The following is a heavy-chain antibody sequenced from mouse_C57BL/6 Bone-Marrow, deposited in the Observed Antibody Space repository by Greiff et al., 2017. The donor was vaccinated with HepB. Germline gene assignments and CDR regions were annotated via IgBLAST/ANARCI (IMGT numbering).Heavy chain of an antibody. J-gene: IGHJ1*03. Sequence: EVQLVESGGGLVKPGGSLKLSCAASGFTFSSYAMSWVRQTPEKRLEWVATISDGGSYTYYPDNVKGRFTISRDNAKNNRYLQMSHLKSEDTAMYCGARGDGYYWYFDFWGTGTTVTVSS. CDR3: ARGDGYYWYFDF. V-gene: IGHV5-4*01. CDR1: GFTFSSYA. CDR2: ISDGGSYT. D-gene: IGHD2-3*01.